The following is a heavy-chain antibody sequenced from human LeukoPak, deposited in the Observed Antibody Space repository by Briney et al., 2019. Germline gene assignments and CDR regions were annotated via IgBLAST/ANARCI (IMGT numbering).Heavy chain of an antibody. V-gene: IGHV4-39*01. CDR3: ARRAIVPAAGWFDP. CDR2: IYYSGST. CDR1: GGSISSSSYY. J-gene: IGHJ5*02. D-gene: IGHD2-2*01. Sequence: SEPLSLTCTVSGGSISSSSYYWGWIRQPPGKGLEWIGSIYYSGSTYYNPSLKSRITISVDTSKNQFSLKLSSVTAADTAVYYCARRAIVPAAGWFDPWGQGTLVTVSS.